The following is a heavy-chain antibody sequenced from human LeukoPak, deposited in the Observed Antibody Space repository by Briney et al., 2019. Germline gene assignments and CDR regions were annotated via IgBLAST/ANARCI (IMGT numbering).Heavy chain of an antibody. CDR3: ARDLGFTVVTGAFDY. V-gene: IGHV3-21*01. CDR1: GFTFSSYS. CDR2: IRSTSSYI. Sequence: PGGSLRLSCAASGFTFSSYSMNCVRQAPGKGLEWVSSIRSTSSYIYHADSVKGRFTISRDNAKNSLYLQMNSLRAEDTAVYYCARDLGFTVVTGAFDYWGQGTLVTVSS. D-gene: IGHD4-23*01. J-gene: IGHJ4*02.